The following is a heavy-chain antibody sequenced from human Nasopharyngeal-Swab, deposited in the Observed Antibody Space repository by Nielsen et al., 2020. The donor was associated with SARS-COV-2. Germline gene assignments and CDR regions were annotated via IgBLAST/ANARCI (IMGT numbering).Heavy chain of an antibody. CDR2: ISAYNGNT. CDR3: ARIPYCSSTSCYAVRGGNYYYYYGMDV. D-gene: IGHD2-2*01. CDR1: GYTFTSYG. Sequence: ASVTVSCKASGYTFTSYGISWVRQAPGQGLEWMGWISAYNGNTNYAQKLQGRVTMTTDTSTSTAYMELRSLRSDDTAVYYCARIPYCSSTSCYAVRGGNYYYYYGMDVWGQGTTVTVSS. V-gene: IGHV1-18*01. J-gene: IGHJ6*02.